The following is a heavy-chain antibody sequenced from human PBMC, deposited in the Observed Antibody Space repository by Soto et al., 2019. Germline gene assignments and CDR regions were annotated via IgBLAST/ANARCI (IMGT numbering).Heavy chain of an antibody. Sequence: QVQLVQSGAEVKKPGSSVKVSCKASGGTFSSYAISWVRQAPGQGLEWMGGIIPIFGTANYAQKFQGRVTITADESTSTADMELSSLRSEDTAVYYCASWSGTAADYYYYGMDVWGQGTTVTVSS. V-gene: IGHV1-69*01. CDR1: GGTFSSYA. CDR2: IIPIFGTA. D-gene: IGHD1-1*01. CDR3: ASWSGTAADYYYYGMDV. J-gene: IGHJ6*02.